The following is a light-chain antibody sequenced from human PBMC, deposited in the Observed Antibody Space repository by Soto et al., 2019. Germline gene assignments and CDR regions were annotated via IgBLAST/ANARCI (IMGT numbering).Light chain of an antibody. CDR3: QQRSNWPPLT. CDR2: DAS. CDR1: QSVSSY. Sequence: EIVLTQSPATLSLSXXXRATLSCRASQSVSSYLAWYQQKPGQAPRLLIYDASNRATGIPARFSGSGSGTDFTLTISSLEPEDFAVYYCQQRSNWPPLTFGGGTMVEIK. J-gene: IGKJ4*01. V-gene: IGKV3-11*01.